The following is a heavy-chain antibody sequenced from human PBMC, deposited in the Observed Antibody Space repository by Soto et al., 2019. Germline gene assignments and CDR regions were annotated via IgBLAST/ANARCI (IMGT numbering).Heavy chain of an antibody. V-gene: IGHV1-8*01. CDR1: GYTFTSYD. Sequence: ASVKVSCKASGYTFTSYDINWVRQATGQGPEWMGWMNPNSGEKGYAQKFQGRLTMTRDTTLSTAYIELSSLRFEDTAVYYCARDYGGNSGWFDPWGQGTLVTVS. D-gene: IGHD4-17*01. CDR3: ARDYGGNSGWFDP. CDR2: MNPNSGEK. J-gene: IGHJ5*02.